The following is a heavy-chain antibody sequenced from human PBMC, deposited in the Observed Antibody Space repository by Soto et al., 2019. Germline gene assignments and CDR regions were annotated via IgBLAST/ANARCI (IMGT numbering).Heavy chain of an antibody. CDR1: GGSISSGDYY. J-gene: IGHJ6*02. CDR3: ARDLPAMWQLEDYYYYCMDV. Sequence: SETLSLTCTVSGGSISSGDYYWSWIRQPPGKGLEWIGYIYYSGSTYYNPSLKSRVTISVDTSKNQFSLKLSSVTAAATAVYYCARDLPAMWQLEDYYYYCMDVWGQGTTVTVSS. V-gene: IGHV4-30-4*01. D-gene: IGHD6-6*01. CDR2: IYYSGST.